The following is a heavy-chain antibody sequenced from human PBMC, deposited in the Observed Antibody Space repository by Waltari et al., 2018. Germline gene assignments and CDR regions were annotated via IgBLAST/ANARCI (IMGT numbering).Heavy chain of an antibody. CDR1: GGSISSYY. J-gene: IGHJ4*02. CDR3: ASSGGYYDSSGYYRVNWYFDY. CDR2: IYYSGST. D-gene: IGHD3-22*01. Sequence: PGLVKPSETLSLTCTVSGGSISSYYWSWIRQPPGKGLEWIGYIYYSGSTNYNPSLKSRVTISVDTSKNQFSLKLSSVTAADTAVYYCASSGGYYDSSGYYRVNWYFDYWGQGTLVTVSS. V-gene: IGHV4-59*01.